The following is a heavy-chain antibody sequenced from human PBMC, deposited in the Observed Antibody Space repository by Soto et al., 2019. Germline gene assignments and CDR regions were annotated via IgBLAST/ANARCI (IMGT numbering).Heavy chain of an antibody. Sequence: GGSLRLSCAASGFTFSTYSMNWVRQAPGKGLEWVSYIGSSGGTIYYADSVKGRFTISRDNARNSLYLQINSPRDEDTAVYYCVRDRFNSGCFWYWGQGTLVTVSS. CDR3: VRDRFNSGCFWY. CDR1: GFTFSTYS. J-gene: IGHJ4*02. CDR2: IGSSGGTI. D-gene: IGHD6-19*01. V-gene: IGHV3-48*02.